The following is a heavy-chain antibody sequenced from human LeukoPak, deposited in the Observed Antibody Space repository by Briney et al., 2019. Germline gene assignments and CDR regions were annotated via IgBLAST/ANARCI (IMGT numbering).Heavy chain of an antibody. Sequence: SETLSLTCTVSGGSLSSYYWSWIRQLPGKGLEWIGYIYYSGSTNYNPSLKSRVTISVDTSKDQFSLKLSSVTAADTAVYYCARGADSSGYYSYDYWGQGTMVTVSS. CDR2: IYYSGST. CDR3: ARGADSSGYYSYDY. D-gene: IGHD3-22*01. CDR1: GGSLSSYY. V-gene: IGHV4-59*01. J-gene: IGHJ3*01.